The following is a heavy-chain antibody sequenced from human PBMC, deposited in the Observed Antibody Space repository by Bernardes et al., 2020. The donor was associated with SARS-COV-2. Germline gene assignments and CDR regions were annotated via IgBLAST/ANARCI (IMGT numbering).Heavy chain of an antibody. D-gene: IGHD6-19*01. V-gene: IGHV3-66*02. CDR1: GIFVSSSY. Sequence: RISWAANGIFVSSSYMSWVRQAPWKGLEWVALISSDGKTYYTDSVKGRFTISRDTSKNRLHLQMNSLRPDDTGVYYCARVAGGSPFDYWGQGTLVTVSS. CDR3: ARVAGGSPFDY. CDR2: ISSDGKT. J-gene: IGHJ4*02.